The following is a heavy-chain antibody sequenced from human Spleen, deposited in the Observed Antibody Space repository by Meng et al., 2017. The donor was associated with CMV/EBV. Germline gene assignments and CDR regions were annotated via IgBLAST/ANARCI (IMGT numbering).Heavy chain of an antibody. J-gene: IGHJ4*02. CDR1: GFTFSSYA. Sequence: GESLKISCAASGFTFSSYAMSWVRQAPGKGLVWVSRINIDGSSTKYADSVKGRFTISRDNAKNTLYLQMNSLRVEDTAVYYCARDVNLQPDYWGQGTLVTVSS. V-gene: IGHV3-74*03. CDR2: INIDGSST. CDR3: ARDVNLQPDY. D-gene: IGHD2/OR15-2a*01.